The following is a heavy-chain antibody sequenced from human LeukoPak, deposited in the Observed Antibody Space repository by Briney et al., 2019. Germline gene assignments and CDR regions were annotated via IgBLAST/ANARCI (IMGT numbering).Heavy chain of an antibody. D-gene: IGHD4-17*01. J-gene: IGHJ1*01. CDR2: LFSDRRT. CDR3: AKDVVIGASYDYGDYIPLPH. V-gene: IGHV3-66*02. Sequence: PGGSLRLSCAASGFIVSTNYMTWVRQAPGEGLQWVAILFSDRRTFYADTVKGRFTVSRDNSKNTLYLQMNSLRPEDTAVYYCAKDVVIGASYDYGDYIPLPHWGQGTLVTVSS. CDR1: GFIVSTNY.